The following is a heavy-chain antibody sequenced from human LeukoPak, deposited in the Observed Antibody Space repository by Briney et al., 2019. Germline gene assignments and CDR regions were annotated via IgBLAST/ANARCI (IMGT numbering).Heavy chain of an antibody. CDR3: ARDLVY. D-gene: IGHD6-6*01. CDR1: GFTLSNYE. V-gene: IGHV3-48*03. CDR2: ISRSGSPI. Sequence: GGSLRLPCAASGFTLSNYEMNWVRQAPGKGLEWLSYISRSGSPIYYADSVKGRFTISRDNAKNSLYLQMNSLRAEDTAVYYCARDLVYWGQGTLVTVSS. J-gene: IGHJ4*02.